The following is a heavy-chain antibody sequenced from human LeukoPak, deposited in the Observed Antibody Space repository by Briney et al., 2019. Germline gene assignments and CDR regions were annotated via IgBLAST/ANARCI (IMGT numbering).Heavy chain of an antibody. CDR3: ARATPNYYDSSGYYGWFDP. Sequence: GASVKVSCKASGGTFSSYAISWVRQAPGQGREWMGGIIPIFGTANYAQKFQGRVTITTDESTSTAYMELSSLRSEDTAVYYCARATPNYYDSSGYYGWFDPWGQGTLVTVSS. D-gene: IGHD3-22*01. V-gene: IGHV1-69*05. CDR1: GGTFSSYA. CDR2: IIPIFGTA. J-gene: IGHJ5*02.